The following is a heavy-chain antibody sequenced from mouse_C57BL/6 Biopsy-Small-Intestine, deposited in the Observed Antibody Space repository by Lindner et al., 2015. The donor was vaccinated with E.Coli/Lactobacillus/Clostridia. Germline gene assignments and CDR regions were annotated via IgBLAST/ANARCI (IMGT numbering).Heavy chain of an antibody. Sequence: VQLQESGAELVRPGASVKISCKASGYAFSTYWMNWVKQMPGKGLEWIGHIYPGDGDTIHNGKFRGKATLTADKSSFTAYMQLSSLTSEDSAVYFCARGGYYGSSLYYFDYWGQGTTLTVSS. V-gene: IGHV1-80*01. CDR1: GYAFSTYW. J-gene: IGHJ2*01. CDR3: ARGGYYGSSLYYFDY. D-gene: IGHD1-1*01. CDR2: IYPGDGDT.